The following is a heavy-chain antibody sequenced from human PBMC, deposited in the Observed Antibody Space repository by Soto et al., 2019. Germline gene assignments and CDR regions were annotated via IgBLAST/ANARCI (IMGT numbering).Heavy chain of an antibody. J-gene: IGHJ6*02. D-gene: IGHD7-27*01. Sequence: EVQLLESGGGLVQPGGSLRLSCVASGFPFSSYAMSWVRQTPGRGLECVSAISSGSNTYYTDSVRGRVTISRDNSKNSLYLQMSSLRADDTALYYCAKASATGKSDGMDVWGQGTTVSVSS. V-gene: IGHV3-23*01. CDR1: GFPFSSYA. CDR3: AKASATGKSDGMDV. CDR2: ISSGSNT.